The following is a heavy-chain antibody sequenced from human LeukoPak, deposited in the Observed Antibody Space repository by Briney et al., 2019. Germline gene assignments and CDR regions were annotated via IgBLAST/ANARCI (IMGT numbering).Heavy chain of an antibody. J-gene: IGHJ4*02. Sequence: SVKVSCKASGGTFSSYAISWVRQARGQGLDWMGRIIPIFGTANYAQKFQGRVTITTGESTGTADMELSSLSSEDTAVYYCARDSQKYSSGWYPLIDYWGQGTLVTVSS. D-gene: IGHD6-19*01. CDR2: IIPIFGTA. V-gene: IGHV1-69*05. CDR1: GGTFSSYA. CDR3: ARDSQKYSSGWYPLIDY.